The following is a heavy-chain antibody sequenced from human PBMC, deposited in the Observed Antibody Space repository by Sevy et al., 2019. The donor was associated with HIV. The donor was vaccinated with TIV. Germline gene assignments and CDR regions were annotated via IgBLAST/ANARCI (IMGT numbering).Heavy chain of an antibody. CDR1: GLTSRTYW. V-gene: IGHV3-7*01. CDR2: INPDGGES. D-gene: IGHD3-10*01. CDR3: ARGTHYYDSGFFYPFDY. J-gene: IGHJ4*02. Sequence: GGSLRLSCVVSGLTSRTYWMHWVRRAPGKGLEWVASINPDGGESYYVASVKGQFTISRDNTKNSLYLQMTSLRAEDTAAYYCARGTHYYDSGFFYPFDYWGQGTLVTVSS.